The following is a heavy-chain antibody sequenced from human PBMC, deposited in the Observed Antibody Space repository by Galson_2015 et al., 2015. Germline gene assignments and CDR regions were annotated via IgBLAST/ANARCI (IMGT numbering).Heavy chain of an antibody. V-gene: IGHV3-23*01. CDR1: GFTFSSNA. J-gene: IGHJ5*02. Sequence: SLRLSCAASGFTFSSNAMSWVRQAPGKGLEWVSGIGGGGGTTYYADSVRGRFTISRDNSKNTLYLQMNSLRAEDTAVYYCAKDMGSQWLPQGPWGQGTLVPVSS. CDR2: IGGGGGTT. CDR3: AKDMGSQWLPQGP. D-gene: IGHD6-19*01.